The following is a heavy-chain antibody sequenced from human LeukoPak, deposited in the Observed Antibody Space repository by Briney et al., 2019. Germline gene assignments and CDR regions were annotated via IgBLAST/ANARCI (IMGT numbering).Heavy chain of an antibody. CDR3: ARELTVENFQH. CDR1: GYSFTSYW. D-gene: IGHD4-17*01. J-gene: IGHJ1*01. CDR2: IDPSDSYT. V-gene: IGHV5-10-1*01. Sequence: GESLKISCKGSGYSFTSYWISWVRQMPGKGLEWMGNIDPSDSYTNYSPSFRGHVTISADKSIATAYLQWSGLKASGTAMYYCARELTVENFQHWGQGTLVTVSS.